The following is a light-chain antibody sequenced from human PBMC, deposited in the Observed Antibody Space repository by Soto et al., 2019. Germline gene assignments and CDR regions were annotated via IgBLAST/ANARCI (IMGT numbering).Light chain of an antibody. CDR1: ESIHSN. V-gene: IGKV3-15*01. J-gene: IGKJ1*01. Sequence: EIGMTQSPATLSVSPGERATLSCRASESIHSNLAWYQRRPGQAPRLLIYGASTRATGVPARFSGSGSGTDFTLTISSLQSEDFAVYYCQQYNNWPPWPFGQGTKVEIK. CDR3: QQYNNWPPWP. CDR2: GAS.